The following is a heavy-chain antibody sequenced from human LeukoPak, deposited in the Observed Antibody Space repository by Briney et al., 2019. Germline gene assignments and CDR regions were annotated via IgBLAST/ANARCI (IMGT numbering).Heavy chain of an antibody. D-gene: IGHD6-19*01. CDR3: ARLGGWYRNWFDP. Sequence: SETLSVTCSVSGDSISYFYWSWIRQAAGKGLEWIGRFSSSGSTDYNASLKSRVTMSVDTSKNQLSLKVISVTAADTAVYYCARLGGWYRNWFDPWGQGTLVTVSS. CDR1: GDSISYFY. J-gene: IGHJ5*02. V-gene: IGHV4-4*07. CDR2: FSSSGST.